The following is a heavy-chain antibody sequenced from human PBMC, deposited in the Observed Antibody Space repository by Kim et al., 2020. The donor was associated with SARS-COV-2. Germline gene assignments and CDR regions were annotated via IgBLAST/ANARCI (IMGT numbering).Heavy chain of an antibody. D-gene: IGHD3-16*01. CDR2: GTA. V-gene: IGHV4-30-2*01. Sequence: GTAYDNPSLKSRVTISVDRSKNQFSLMLTSVTAADTAVYYCARSIGGFDIWGQGTMVTVSS. J-gene: IGHJ3*02. CDR3: ARSIGGFDI.